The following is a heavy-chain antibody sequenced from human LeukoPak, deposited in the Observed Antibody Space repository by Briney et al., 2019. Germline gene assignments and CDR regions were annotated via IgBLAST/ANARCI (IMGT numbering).Heavy chain of an antibody. J-gene: IGHJ3*02. CDR2: ISSSSSYI. CDR3: ARDRPRYCSGGSCYRPPAAFDI. D-gene: IGHD2-15*01. CDR1: GFTFSSYS. V-gene: IGHV3-21*01. Sequence: GGSLRLSCAASGFTFSSYSMNWVRQAPGKGLEWVSSISSSSSYIYYADSVKGRFTISRDNAKNSLYLQMNSLRAEDTAVYYCARDRPRYCSGGSCYRPPAAFDIWGQGTMVTVSS.